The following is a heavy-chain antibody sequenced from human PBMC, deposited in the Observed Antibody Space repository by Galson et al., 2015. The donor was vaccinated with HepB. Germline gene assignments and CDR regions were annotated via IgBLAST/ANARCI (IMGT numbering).Heavy chain of an antibody. J-gene: IGHJ3*02. V-gene: IGHV1-18*01. D-gene: IGHD3-22*01. CDR3: ARDLYYYDSSGYYSDVFDI. CDR1: GYTFTTFG. Sequence: SVKVSCKASGYTFTTFGISWVRQAPGQGLEWMGWISGYNSNTNYAQKFRGRVTMTTDTSTSTACMELRSLRSDDTAVYYCARDLYYYDSSGYYSDVFDIWGQGTMVTVSS. CDR2: ISGYNSNT.